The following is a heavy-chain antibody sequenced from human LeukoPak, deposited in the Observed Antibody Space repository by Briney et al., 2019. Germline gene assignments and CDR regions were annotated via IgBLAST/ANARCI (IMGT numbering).Heavy chain of an antibody. J-gene: IGHJ4*02. CDR2: ITGSGDEA. D-gene: IGHD2-2*01. Sequence: GGSLRLSCAASGFTFTSAMRWVRQAPGKGLEWVSSITGSGDEAFYADSVKGRFTIFRDNSKNTLYLQMNSLRAEDTAVYYCAKGVSQPKYYFEYWGQGTLVTVSS. CDR1: GFTFTSA. V-gene: IGHV3-23*01. CDR3: AKGVSQPKYYFEY.